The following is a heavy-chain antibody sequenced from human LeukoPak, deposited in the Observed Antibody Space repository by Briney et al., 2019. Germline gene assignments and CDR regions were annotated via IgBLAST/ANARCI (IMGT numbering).Heavy chain of an antibody. V-gene: IGHV3-74*01. J-gene: IGHJ4*02. CDR3: ARLIYDSSGYYYPPYFDY. CDR1: GFTVSSNY. D-gene: IGHD3-22*01. Sequence: GGSLRLSCAASGFTVSSNYMSWVRQAPGKGLVWVSRINSDGSSRSYADSVKGRFTISRDNAKNTLYLQMNSLRAEDTAVYYCARLIYDSSGYYYPPYFDYWGQGTLVTVSS. CDR2: INSDGSSR.